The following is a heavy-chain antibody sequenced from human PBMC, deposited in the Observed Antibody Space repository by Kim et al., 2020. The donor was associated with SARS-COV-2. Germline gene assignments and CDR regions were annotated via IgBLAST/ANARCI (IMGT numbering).Heavy chain of an antibody. J-gene: IGHJ5*02. D-gene: IGHD3-10*01. V-gene: IGHV3-9*01. CDR3: AKEYYYGSGAKGWFDP. Sequence: SVKGRFTISRDNAKNSLYLQMNSLRAEDTALYYCAKEYYYGSGAKGWFDPWGQGTLVTVSS.